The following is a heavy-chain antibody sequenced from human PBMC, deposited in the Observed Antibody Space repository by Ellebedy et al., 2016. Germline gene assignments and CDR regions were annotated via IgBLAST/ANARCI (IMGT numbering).Heavy chain of an antibody. D-gene: IGHD6-19*01. J-gene: IGHJ6*03. CDR1: GGSISSGSYY. CDR2: IYTSGST. CDR3: ARDSSGWYYMDV. Sequence: SETLSLXXTVSGGSISSGSYYWSWIRQPAGKGLEWIGRIYTSGSTNYNPSLKSRVTISVDTSKNQFSLKLSSVTAADTAVYYCARDSSGWYYMDVWGKGTTVTVSS. V-gene: IGHV4-61*02.